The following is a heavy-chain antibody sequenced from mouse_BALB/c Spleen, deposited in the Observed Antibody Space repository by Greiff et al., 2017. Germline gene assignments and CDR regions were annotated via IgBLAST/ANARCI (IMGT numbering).Heavy chain of an antibody. CDR3: ARFPYGYDGFAY. V-gene: IGHV1-7*01. J-gene: IGHJ3*01. CDR1: GYTFTSYW. D-gene: IGHD2-2*01. Sequence: QVQLKQSGAELAKPGASVKMSCKASGYTFTSYWMHWVKQRPGQGLEWIGYINPSTGYTEYNQKFKDKATLTADKSSSTAYMQLSSLTSEDSAVYYCARFPYGYDGFAYWGQGTLVTVSA. CDR2: INPSTGYT.